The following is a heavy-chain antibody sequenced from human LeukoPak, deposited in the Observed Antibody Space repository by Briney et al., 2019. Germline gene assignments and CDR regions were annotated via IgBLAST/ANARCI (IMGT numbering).Heavy chain of an antibody. CDR3: ARLGSPPRKYCSGGSCYSRLYYYYYYGMDV. V-gene: IGHV5-51*01. D-gene: IGHD2-15*01. CDR2: IYPGDSDT. Sequence: GESLKISCKGSGYSFTSYWIGWVRQMPGKGLEWMGIIYPGDSDTRYSPSFQGQVTISADKSISTAYLQWSSLKASDTAMYYCARLGSPPRKYCSGGSCYSRLYYYYYYGMDVWGQGTTVTVSS. J-gene: IGHJ6*02. CDR1: GYSFTSYW.